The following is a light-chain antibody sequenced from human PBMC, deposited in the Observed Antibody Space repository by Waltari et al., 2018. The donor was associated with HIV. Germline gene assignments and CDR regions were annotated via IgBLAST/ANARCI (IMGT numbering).Light chain of an antibody. CDR1: SSNHGSNN. J-gene: IGLJ2*01. CDR2: RNN. Sequence: QSVLTQPPSASGTHGQGVTLFCSGSSSNHGSNNVYWYQQPPEMAPKLLIYRNNGRPSGVPDRFAGSKSGTSASLAISGLRSEDEADYYCATWDDSLSGVLFGGGTKLTVL. CDR3: ATWDDSLSGVL. V-gene: IGLV1-47*01.